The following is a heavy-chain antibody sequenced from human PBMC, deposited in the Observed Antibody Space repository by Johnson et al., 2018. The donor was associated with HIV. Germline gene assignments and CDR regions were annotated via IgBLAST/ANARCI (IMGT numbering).Heavy chain of an antibody. Sequence: QVQLVESGGGVVQPGRSLRLSCAASGFTISDYGMHWVRQAPGKGLEWVAFIRFDGRNKYYTESVKGRFIISRDTSKNTLLLRMNSLRADDTAVYYCARDRTGDLDAFDIWGQGTMVTVSS. J-gene: IGHJ3*02. D-gene: IGHD7-27*01. CDR2: IRFDGRNK. V-gene: IGHV3-33*01. CDR3: ARDRTGDLDAFDI. CDR1: GFTISDYG.